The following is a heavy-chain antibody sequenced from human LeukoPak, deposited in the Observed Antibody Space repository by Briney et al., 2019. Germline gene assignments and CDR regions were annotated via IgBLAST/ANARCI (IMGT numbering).Heavy chain of an antibody. CDR3: AKDPESSGYYYVGYFQH. Sequence: GGSLRLSCAASGFTFSSYGMSWVRQAPGKGLEWVSGISDSGGSTYYADSVKGRFTISRDNSKNTLYLQMNSLRAEDTAVYYCAKDPESSGYYYVGYFQHWGQGTLVTVSS. V-gene: IGHV3-23*01. CDR2: ISDSGGST. J-gene: IGHJ1*01. CDR1: GFTFSSYG. D-gene: IGHD3-22*01.